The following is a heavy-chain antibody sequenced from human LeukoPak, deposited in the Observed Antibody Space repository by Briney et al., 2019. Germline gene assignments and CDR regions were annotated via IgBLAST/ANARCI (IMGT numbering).Heavy chain of an antibody. V-gene: IGHV3-48*03. J-gene: IGHJ1*01. CDR2: ISSSDNTI. CDR1: GFIFSSYE. CDR3: ARADYGDQRIDY. Sequence: PGGSLRLACAVYGFIFSSYEMNWVRQAPGKGLEWVSYISSSDNTIYYADSVKGRFTISRDNAKNSLFLQMNSLRAEDTAVYYCARADYGDQRIDYWGQGTLVTVSS. D-gene: IGHD4-17*01.